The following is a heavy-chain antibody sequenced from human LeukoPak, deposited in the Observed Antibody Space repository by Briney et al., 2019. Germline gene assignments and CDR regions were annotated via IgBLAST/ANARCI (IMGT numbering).Heavy chain of an antibody. CDR1: GGSFSGYY. CDR3: ARGLILAAILFDP. D-gene: IGHD2-15*01. Sequence: SETLSLTCAVSGGSFSGYYWSWIRQPPGKGLEWIGEINHSGSTNYNPSLKSRVTISVDTSKNQFSLKLSSVTGAGTAVYYCARGLILAAILFDPWGQGTLVTVSS. J-gene: IGHJ5*02. CDR2: INHSGST. V-gene: IGHV4-34*01.